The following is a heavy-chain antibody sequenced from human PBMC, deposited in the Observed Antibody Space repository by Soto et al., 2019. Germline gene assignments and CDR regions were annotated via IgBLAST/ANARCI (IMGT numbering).Heavy chain of an antibody. CDR2: INPNSGGT. V-gene: IGHV1-2*04. D-gene: IGHD3-9*01. Sequence: QVQLVQSGAEVKKPGASVKVSCKASGYTFTGYYMHWVRQAPGQGLEWMGWINPNSGGTNYAQKFQGWVTMTRDTSISTAYMELSRLRSDDTAVYYCARAAHYDILTGPMARDAFDIWGQGTMVTVSS. J-gene: IGHJ3*02. CDR3: ARAAHYDILTGPMARDAFDI. CDR1: GYTFTGYY.